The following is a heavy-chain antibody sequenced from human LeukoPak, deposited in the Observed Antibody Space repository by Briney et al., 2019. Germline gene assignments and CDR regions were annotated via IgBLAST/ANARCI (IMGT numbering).Heavy chain of an antibody. V-gene: IGHV3-7*01. CDR3: VRSRHSTAYNWFDR. D-gene: IGHD2-2*01. Sequence: GGSLRLSCAVSGFTLRDYWMSWARQAPGKGLEWVANIKQDGSEQNYVDSVKGRFTISRNDAENSLYLQMNSLRVEDTAVYYCVRSRHSTAYNWFDRWGQGTLVIVSA. CDR1: GFTLRDYW. CDR2: IKQDGSEQ. J-gene: IGHJ5*02.